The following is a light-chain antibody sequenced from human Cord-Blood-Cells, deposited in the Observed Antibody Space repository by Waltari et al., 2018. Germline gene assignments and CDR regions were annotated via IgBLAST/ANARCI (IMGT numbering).Light chain of an antibody. Sequence: DIQLTQSPSFLSASVGDRVTITCRASQGISSYLAWYQQKPGKAPKLLIYAASTLQSGVPSRFSGSGSGIEFTLTISSLQPEDFATYYCQQLNSYPHTFGQGTKLEIK. V-gene: IGKV1-9*01. CDR2: AAS. CDR3: QQLNSYPHT. CDR1: QGISSY. J-gene: IGKJ2*01.